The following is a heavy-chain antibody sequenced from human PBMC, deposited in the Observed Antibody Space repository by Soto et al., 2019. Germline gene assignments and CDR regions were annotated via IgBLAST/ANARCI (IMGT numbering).Heavy chain of an antibody. D-gene: IGHD2-15*01. Sequence: QVQLVQSGAEVKKPGASVKVSCKASGYTFTSFVVHWVRQAPGQRLEWVGWIDAGKGNTKYSHKFQGRVIITRDTSASTAYMDLSSLTSEDTAVYYCARDYPYCTGGSCLGYWGQGTLVIVSS. V-gene: IGHV1-3*01. CDR3: ARDYPYCTGGSCLGY. CDR1: GYTFTSFV. J-gene: IGHJ4*02. CDR2: IDAGKGNT.